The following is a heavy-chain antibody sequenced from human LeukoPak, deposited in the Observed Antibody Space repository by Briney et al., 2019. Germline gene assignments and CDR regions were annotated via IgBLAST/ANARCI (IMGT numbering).Heavy chain of an antibody. Sequence: GGSLRLSCAASGFTFSSYWMSWVRQAPGKGLEWVANIKQDGSEKYYVDSVKGRFTISRDNAKNSRYLQMNSLRAEDTAVYYCARGASGATRSAHFDYWGQGTLVTVSS. J-gene: IGHJ4*02. CDR1: GFTFSSYW. V-gene: IGHV3-7*03. D-gene: IGHD1-26*01. CDR2: IKQDGSEK. CDR3: ARGASGATRSAHFDY.